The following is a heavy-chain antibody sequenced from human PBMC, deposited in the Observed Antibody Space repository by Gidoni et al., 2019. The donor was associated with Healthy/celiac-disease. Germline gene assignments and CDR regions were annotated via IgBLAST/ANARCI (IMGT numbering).Heavy chain of an antibody. CDR1: GLHVCSHS. Sequence: VQLAEAGGALIHRGWSQSLSCADAGLHVCSHSMSWVRQAPGKGLEWFSVIYGGVSTYFADSVKARFTISCDNSKNSRYLQMNILRAEDTAVYYCARATGGYGVDYWDQGTLVIVSS. J-gene: IGHJ4*02. V-gene: IGHV3-53*01. CDR3: ARATGGYGVDY. CDR2: IYGGVST. D-gene: IGHD5-18*01.